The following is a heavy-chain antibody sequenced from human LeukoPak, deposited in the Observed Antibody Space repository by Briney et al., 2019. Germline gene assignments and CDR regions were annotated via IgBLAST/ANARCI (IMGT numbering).Heavy chain of an antibody. V-gene: IGHV3-21*01. CDR2: ISSSSSYI. Sequence: TGGTLRLSCAASGFTFSSYSMNWVRQAPGKGLEWVSSISSSSSYIYYADSVKGRFTISRDNAKNSLYLQMNSLRAEDTAVYYCARERGTVTTHFDYWGQGTLVTVSS. J-gene: IGHJ4*02. D-gene: IGHD4-17*01. CDR1: GFTFSSYS. CDR3: ARERGTVTTHFDY.